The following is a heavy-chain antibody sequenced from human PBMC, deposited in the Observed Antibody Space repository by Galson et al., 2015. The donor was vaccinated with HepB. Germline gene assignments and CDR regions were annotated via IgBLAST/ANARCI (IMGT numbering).Heavy chain of an antibody. Sequence: SLRLSCAASGFTFSSYGMHWVRQAPGKGLEWVAVISYDGSNKYYADSVKGRFTISRDNSKNTLYLQMNSLRAEDTAVYYCAKVGIPNSSSSPYHYFDYWGQGTLVTVSS. CDR3: AKVGIPNSSSSPYHYFDY. D-gene: IGHD6-6*01. J-gene: IGHJ4*02. CDR1: GFTFSSYG. CDR2: ISYDGSNK. V-gene: IGHV3-30*18.